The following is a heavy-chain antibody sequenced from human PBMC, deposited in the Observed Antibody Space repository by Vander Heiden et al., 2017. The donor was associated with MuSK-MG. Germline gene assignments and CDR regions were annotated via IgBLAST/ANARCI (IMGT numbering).Heavy chain of an antibody. CDR2: ISSSSSTI. Sequence: EVQLVESGGGLVQPGGSLRLSCAASGFTFSSYSMNWVRQAPGKGLEWVSYISSSSSTIYYADSVKGRFTISRDNAKNSLYLQMNSLRAEDTAVYYCARDYYGSGSYYIPGSMDVWGQGTTVTVSS. J-gene: IGHJ6*02. D-gene: IGHD3-10*01. CDR1: GFTFSSYS. CDR3: ARDYYGSGSYYIPGSMDV. V-gene: IGHV3-48*01.